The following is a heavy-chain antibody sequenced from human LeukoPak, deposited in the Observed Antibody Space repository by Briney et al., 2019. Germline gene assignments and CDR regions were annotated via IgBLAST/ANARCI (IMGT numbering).Heavy chain of an antibody. D-gene: IGHD3-22*01. CDR2: ISYDGSNE. Sequence: GGSLRLSCAASGFTFSSYGMHWVRQAPGKGLEWVAVISYDGSNEYYADSVKGRSTISRDNSKNTLYLQMNSLRAEDTAVYYCAKDRVNYYDSSGYYYYFDYWGQGTLVTVSS. V-gene: IGHV3-30*18. CDR1: GFTFSSYG. J-gene: IGHJ4*02. CDR3: AKDRVNYYDSSGYYYYFDY.